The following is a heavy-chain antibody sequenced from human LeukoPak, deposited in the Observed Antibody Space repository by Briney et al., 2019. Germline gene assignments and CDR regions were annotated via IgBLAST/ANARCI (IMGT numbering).Heavy chain of an antibody. J-gene: IGHJ4*02. Sequence: GRSLRLSCAASGFTFSSYGMHWVRQAPGKGLEWVAVISYDGSNKYYADSVKGRFTISRDNSKNTLYLQMNSLRAEDTAVYYCAKDLAVVARELGFDYWGQGTLVTVSS. V-gene: IGHV3-30*18. CDR1: GFTFSSYG. D-gene: IGHD3-10*01. CDR2: ISYDGSNK. CDR3: AKDLAVVARELGFDY.